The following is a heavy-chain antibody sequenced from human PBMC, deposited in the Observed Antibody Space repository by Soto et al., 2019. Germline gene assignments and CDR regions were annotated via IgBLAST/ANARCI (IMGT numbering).Heavy chain of an antibody. J-gene: IGHJ4*02. V-gene: IGHV4-59*01. CDR2: IYYSGST. CDR3: ASSAPDYYYDSSGFDN. CDR1: GGSISGYY. Sequence: XATLSLTCTVSGGSISGYYWSWIRQPPGKGLEWIGNIYYSGSTNYKPSLKSRVTISVDTSKNQFSLKLSSVTAADTAVYYCASSAPDYYYDSSGFDNWGQGALVTVSS. D-gene: IGHD3-22*01.